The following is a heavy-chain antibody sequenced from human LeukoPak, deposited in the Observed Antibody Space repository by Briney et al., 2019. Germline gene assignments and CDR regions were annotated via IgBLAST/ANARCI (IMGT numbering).Heavy chain of an antibody. Sequence: PGGSLRLSCAASGFTFSSYGMGWVRQAPGKGLEWVSIISGTAFSTYYADSVGGRFTISRDNSKNTLYLQMNSLRAEDTAVYYCAKGGGYEAQYYYYYLDVWGKGTTVTISS. D-gene: IGHD5-12*01. J-gene: IGHJ6*03. CDR2: ISGTAFST. CDR3: AKGGGYEAQYYYYYLDV. V-gene: IGHV3-23*01. CDR1: GFTFSSYG.